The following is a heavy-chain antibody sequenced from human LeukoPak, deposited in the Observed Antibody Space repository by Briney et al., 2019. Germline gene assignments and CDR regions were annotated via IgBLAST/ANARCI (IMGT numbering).Heavy chain of an antibody. CDR3: AKATTGYSSGWYVDY. V-gene: IGHV3-23*01. CDR1: GFTFSSYA. J-gene: IGHJ4*02. CDR2: ISGSGGST. Sequence: GGSLRLSCAASGFTFSSYAMSWVRQAPGKGLEWVSAISGSGGSTYYADSVKGRFTISRDNSKNTLYLQMHSLRAEDTAVYYCAKATTGYSSGWYVDYWGQGTLVTVSS. D-gene: IGHD6-19*01.